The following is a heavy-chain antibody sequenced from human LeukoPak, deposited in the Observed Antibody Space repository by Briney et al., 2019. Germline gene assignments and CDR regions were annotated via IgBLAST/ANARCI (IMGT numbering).Heavy chain of an antibody. CDR3: AILSSSWYNYFDS. CDR2: ISYDGSNK. CDR1: GFTFSSYA. D-gene: IGHD6-13*01. J-gene: IGHJ4*02. V-gene: IGHV3-30-3*01. Sequence: GGSLRLSCAASGFTFSSYAMHWVRQAPGKGLEWVAVISYDGSNKYYADSVKGRFTISRDNSKNTLYLQMNSLRAEDTAVYYCAILSSSWYNYFDSGGKGPLATVSS.